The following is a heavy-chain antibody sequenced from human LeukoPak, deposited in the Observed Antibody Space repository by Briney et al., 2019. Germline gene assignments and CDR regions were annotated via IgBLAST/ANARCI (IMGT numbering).Heavy chain of an antibody. V-gene: IGHV3-23*01. D-gene: IGHD3-10*01. CDR2: ISGSGGRT. Sequence: QAGGSLRLSCAASGFTLSSYAISWVRQAPGKGLEWVAAISGSGGRTYYADSVKGRFTISRDNSKHTLYLQTNSLRAEDTAVYYCARDRAPPTGWYLDLWGRGTLVTVSS. CDR1: GFTLSSYA. J-gene: IGHJ2*01. CDR3: ARDRAPPTGWYLDL.